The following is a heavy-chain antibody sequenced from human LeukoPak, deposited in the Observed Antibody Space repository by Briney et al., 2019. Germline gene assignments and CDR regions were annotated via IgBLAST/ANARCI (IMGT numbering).Heavy chain of an antibody. J-gene: IGHJ6*02. CDR2: INPNSGGT. Sequence: GASVKVSCKASGYTFTGYYMHWVRQAPGQGLEWMGWINPNSGGTNYAQKFQGRVTMTGDTSISTAYMELSRLRSDDTAVYYCAREYYYGSGSYYAPDYYYYYYGMDVWGQGTTVTVSS. D-gene: IGHD3-10*01. CDR1: GYTFTGYY. CDR3: AREYYYGSGSYYAPDYYYYYYGMDV. V-gene: IGHV1-2*02.